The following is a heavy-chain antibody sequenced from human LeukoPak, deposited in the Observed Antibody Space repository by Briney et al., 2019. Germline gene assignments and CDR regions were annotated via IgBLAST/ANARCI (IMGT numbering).Heavy chain of an antibody. V-gene: IGHV4-59*08. CDR3: ARHMGLGYSYGYPYFDY. CDR1: GGSISIYY. Sequence: SETLSLTCTVSGGSISIYYWSWIRQPPGKALEWIGYIYYSGSTNYNPSLKSRVTISVDTSKNQFSLKLSSVTAADTAVYYCARHMGLGYSYGYPYFDYWGQGTLVTVSS. J-gene: IGHJ4*02. CDR2: IYYSGST. D-gene: IGHD5-18*01.